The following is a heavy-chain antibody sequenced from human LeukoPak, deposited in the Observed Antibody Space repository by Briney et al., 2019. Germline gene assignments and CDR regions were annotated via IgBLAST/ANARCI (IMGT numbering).Heavy chain of an antibody. CDR1: GGTFSSYA. V-gene: IGHV1-69*05. CDR3: ARRRVGATTFDY. J-gene: IGHJ4*02. CDR2: IIPIFGTA. Sequence: SVKLSCKASGGTFSSYAISWVRQAPGQGREWMGGIIPIFGTANYAQKFQGRVTITTDESTSTAYMQLSSLRSEDTAVYYCARRRVGATTFDYWGQGTLVTVSS. D-gene: IGHD1-26*01.